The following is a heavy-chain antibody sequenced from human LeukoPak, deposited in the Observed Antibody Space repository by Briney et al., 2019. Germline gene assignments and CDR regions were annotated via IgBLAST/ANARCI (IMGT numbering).Heavy chain of an antibody. D-gene: IGHD6-13*01. CDR2: IYYSGST. J-gene: IGHJ5*02. CDR3: ARVRQQLTRGPLFDP. CDR1: GGSISSYY. V-gene: IGHV4-59*01. Sequence: PSETLSLTCTVSGGSISSYYWSWIRQPPGKGLEWIGYIYYSGSTNYNPSLKSRVTISVDTSKNQFSLKLSSVTAADTAAYYCARVRQQLTRGPLFDPWGQGTLVTVSS.